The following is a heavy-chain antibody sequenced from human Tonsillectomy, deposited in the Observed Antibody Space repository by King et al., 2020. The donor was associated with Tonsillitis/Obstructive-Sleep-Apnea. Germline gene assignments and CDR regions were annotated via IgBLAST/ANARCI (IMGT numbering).Heavy chain of an antibody. V-gene: IGHV3-15*01. CDR2: IKSKSDGGTT. D-gene: IGHD2-21*02. CDR3: TTDSGDAIY. J-gene: IGHJ4*02. CDR1: GFTVSNAW. Sequence: QLVRSGGGLVTPGGSLRRSCAASGFTVSNAWMSWVRQAPGKGLAWFGRIKSKSDGGTTDYAAPVTGRFTISRDDSKNTLYLQMNSLKTEDTAVYYCTTDSGDAIYWGQGTLVTVSS.